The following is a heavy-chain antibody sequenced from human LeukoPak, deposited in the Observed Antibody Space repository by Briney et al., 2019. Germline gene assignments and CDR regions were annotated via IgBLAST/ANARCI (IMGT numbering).Heavy chain of an antibody. D-gene: IGHD5-18*01. CDR3: ARDTAMVTYWFDP. CDR2: INPNSGGT. V-gene: IGHV1-2*02. J-gene: IGHJ5*02. CDR1: GYTFTGYY. Sequence: ASVKVPCKASGYTFTGYYMHWVRQAPGQGLEWMGWINPNSGGTNYAQKFQGRVTMTRDTSTSTAYMELSRLRSDDTAVYYCARDTAMVTYWFDPWGQGTLVTVSS.